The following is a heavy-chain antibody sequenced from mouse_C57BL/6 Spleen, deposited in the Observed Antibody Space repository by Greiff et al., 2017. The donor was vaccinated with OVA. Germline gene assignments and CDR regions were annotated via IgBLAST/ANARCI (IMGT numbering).Heavy chain of an antibody. CDR1: GYSFTGYF. CDR2: INPYNGDT. D-gene: IGHD1-1*01. J-gene: IGHJ2*01. Sequence: VQLQQSGPELVKPGDSVKISCKASGYSFTGYFMNWVMQSHGKSLEWIGRINPYNGDTFYNQKFKGKATLTVDKSSSTAHMELRSLTSEDSAVYYCARRDYYGSSSYVDYWGQGTTLTVSS. V-gene: IGHV1-20*01. CDR3: ARRDYYGSSSYVDY.